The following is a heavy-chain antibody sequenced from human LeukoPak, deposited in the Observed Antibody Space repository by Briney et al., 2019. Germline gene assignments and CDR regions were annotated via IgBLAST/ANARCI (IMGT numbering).Heavy chain of an antibody. J-gene: IGHJ3*02. D-gene: IGHD5-18*01. CDR2: ISSSGSSI. CDR1: GFTFSSYE. CDR3: ARDGWIRDLAPDAFDI. V-gene: IGHV3-48*03. Sequence: GGSLRLSCAASGFTFSSYEMNWVRQAPGKGLEWVSYISSSGSSIYYADSVKGRFTISRDNAKNSLYLQMNSLRAEDTAVYYCARDGWIRDLAPDAFDIWGQGTMVTVSS.